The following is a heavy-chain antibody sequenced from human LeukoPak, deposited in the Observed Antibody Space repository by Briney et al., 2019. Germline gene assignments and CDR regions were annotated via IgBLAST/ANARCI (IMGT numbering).Heavy chain of an antibody. CDR3: AREEIQLWPRGWFDP. J-gene: IGHJ5*02. D-gene: IGHD5-18*01. CDR2: ISSSSSYI. CDR1: GFTFSSYS. Sequence: PGGSLRLSCAASGFTFSSYSMNWVRQAPGKGLEWVSSISSSSSYIYYADSVKGRFTISRDNAKNSLYLQMNSLRAEDTAVYYCAREEIQLWPRGWFDPWGQGTLVTVSS. V-gene: IGHV3-21*01.